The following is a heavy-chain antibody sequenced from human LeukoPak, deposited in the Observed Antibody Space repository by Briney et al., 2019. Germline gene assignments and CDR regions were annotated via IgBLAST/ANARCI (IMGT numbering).Heavy chain of an antibody. D-gene: IGHD6-19*01. CDR3: ARGGWYQEY. CDR2: IYDSGST. V-gene: IGHV4-59*11. CDR1: GGSISSQY. J-gene: IGHJ4*02. Sequence: SETLSLTCTVAGGSISSQYWNWIRQPPGKGLEWIGHIYDSGSTKFNPSLKSRVTMSLDTSKKQFSLKLSYVTAADTAVYYCARGGWYQEYWGQGTLVTVSS.